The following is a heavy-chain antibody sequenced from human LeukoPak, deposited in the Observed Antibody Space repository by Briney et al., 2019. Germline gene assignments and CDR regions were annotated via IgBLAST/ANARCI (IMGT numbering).Heavy chain of an antibody. CDR2: ISYDGSNK. CDR1: GFTFSSYW. V-gene: IGHV3-30*18. D-gene: IGHD3-22*01. CDR3: AKDRVDDSSGYYATEIDY. J-gene: IGHJ4*02. Sequence: GGSLRLSCAASGFTFSSYWMTWVRQAPGKGLEWVAVISYDGSNKYYADSVKGRFTFSRDNSKNTLYLQMNSLRAEDTAVYYCAKDRVDDSSGYYATEIDYWGQGTLVTVSS.